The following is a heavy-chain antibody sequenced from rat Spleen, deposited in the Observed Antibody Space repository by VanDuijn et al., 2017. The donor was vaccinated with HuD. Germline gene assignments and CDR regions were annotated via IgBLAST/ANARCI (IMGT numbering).Heavy chain of an antibody. D-gene: IGHD1-8*01. J-gene: IGHJ2*01. CDR1: GFSLPNYG. V-gene: IGHV2-16*01. CDR2: IWSRGNT. Sequence: QVQLKESGPGLVKPSPTLSLTCTVPGFSLPNYGVSSVRQPPGKGPEWIGAIWSRGNTDYNSALKSRLSISRDTSKSQVFLRMDNLQTEDTAMYFCASGIVAFDYWGQGVMVTVSS. CDR3: ASGIVAFDY.